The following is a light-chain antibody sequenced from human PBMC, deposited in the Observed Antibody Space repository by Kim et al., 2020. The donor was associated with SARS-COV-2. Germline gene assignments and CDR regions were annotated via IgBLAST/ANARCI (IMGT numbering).Light chain of an antibody. J-gene: IGLJ3*02. Sequence: SSELPQDPAVSVALGQTVRITCQGDSLSYYYASWYQQKPGQAPALVIYGKNSRPSGIPDRFSGSSSGNTASLTITGAQAEDEADYYCNSRDSSGNYWVFGGGTRLTVL. CDR3: NSRDSSGNYWV. CDR1: SLSYYY. V-gene: IGLV3-19*01. CDR2: GKN.